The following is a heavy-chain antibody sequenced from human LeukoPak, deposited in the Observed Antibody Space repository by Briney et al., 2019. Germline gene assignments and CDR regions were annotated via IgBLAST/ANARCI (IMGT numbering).Heavy chain of an antibody. J-gene: IGHJ4*02. V-gene: IGHV3-30*02. CDR2: IQYDDSEK. Sequence: PVGSLRLSCAASAFTFTFSTSGMHWGRQAPGKGLEWVAFIQYDDSEKYYADSVRGRCAISRDNSKNTVYLQMTSLRAEDTAVYSCAREGGTIEIGEFDYWGQGTLVTVSS. D-gene: IGHD3-16*02. CDR3: AREGGTIEIGEFDY. CDR1: AFTFTFSTSG.